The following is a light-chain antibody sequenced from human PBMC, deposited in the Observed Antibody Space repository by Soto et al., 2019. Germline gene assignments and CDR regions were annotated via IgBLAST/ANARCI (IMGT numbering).Light chain of an antibody. J-gene: IGKJ1*01. CDR2: DAS. CDR3: QQYDDCPET. V-gene: IGKV3-15*01. Sequence: DKLMTQSPATLTVSPGERATLSCRASQSVSSYLAWYQQKPGQAARLLIYDASTRATGVAARVGGSGAGTEFTLTISSLQSEHLAVYYCQQYDDCPETSGQGTKVDIK. CDR1: QSVSSY.